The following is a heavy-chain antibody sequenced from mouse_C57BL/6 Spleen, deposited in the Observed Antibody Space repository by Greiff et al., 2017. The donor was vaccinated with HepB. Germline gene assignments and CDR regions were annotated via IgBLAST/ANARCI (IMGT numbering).Heavy chain of an antibody. CDR1: GYTFTRYW. J-gene: IGHJ2*01. CDR2: IYPSDSEN. Sequence: QVQLQQPGAELVRPGSSVKLSCTASGYTFTRYWKEWVKQRPGQGLERFGNIYPSDSENHYNQKFKDKATLTVDKSSSTAYMQLSSLTSEDAAVYYFARRKEGSAFDYWGQGTTLTVAS. D-gene: IGHD1-1*02. CDR3: ARRKEGSAFDY. V-gene: IGHV1-61*01.